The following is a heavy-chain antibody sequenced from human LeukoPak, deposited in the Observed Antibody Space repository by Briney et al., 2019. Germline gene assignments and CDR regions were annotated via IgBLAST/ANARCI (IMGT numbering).Heavy chain of an antibody. V-gene: IGHV3-33*01. J-gene: IGHJ3*02. CDR3: AREGASGAFDI. CDR2: IWYDGSNK. D-gene: IGHD6-19*01. Sequence: GGSLRLSCAASGFTFSSYGMHWVRQAPGKGLGWVAVIWYDGSNKYYADSVKGRFTISRDNSKNTLYLQMNSLRAEDTAVYYCAREGASGAFDIWGQGTMVTVSS. CDR1: GFTFSSYG.